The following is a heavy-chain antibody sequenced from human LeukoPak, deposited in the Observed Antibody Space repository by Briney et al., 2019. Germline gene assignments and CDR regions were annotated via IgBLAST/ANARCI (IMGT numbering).Heavy chain of an antibody. J-gene: IGHJ4*02. D-gene: IGHD6-13*01. V-gene: IGHV3-9*01. CDR3: VKVTAAGFVDH. Sequence: PGGSLRLSCAASGFTFDDYAMHWVRHAPGKGLEWASGIGWNSGGIVYADSVKGRFTISRDNAKNSLYLQMNSLGAEDTALYYCVKVTAAGFVDHWGQGTLVTVSS. CDR1: GFTFDDYA. CDR2: IGWNSGGI.